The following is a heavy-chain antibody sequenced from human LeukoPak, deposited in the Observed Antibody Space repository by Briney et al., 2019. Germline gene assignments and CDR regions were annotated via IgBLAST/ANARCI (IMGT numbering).Heavy chain of an antibody. Sequence: PGGSLRLSCAASGFTFSSYWMHWVRQAPGKGLVWVSRINSDGSSTSYADSVKGRFTISRDNAKNTLYLQMNSLRAEDTAVYYCAREGYYYYYMDVRGKGTTVTVSS. J-gene: IGHJ6*03. V-gene: IGHV3-74*01. CDR2: INSDGSST. CDR3: AREGYYYYYMDV. CDR1: GFTFSSYW.